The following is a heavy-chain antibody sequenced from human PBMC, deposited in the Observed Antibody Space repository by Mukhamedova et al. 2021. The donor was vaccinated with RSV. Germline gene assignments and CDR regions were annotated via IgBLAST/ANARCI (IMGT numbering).Heavy chain of an antibody. CDR1: SYA. CDR3: ATLVEMASIAPTGLPDY. V-gene: IGHV3-30*01. CDR2: ISYDGTNK. D-gene: IGHD5-24*01. Sequence: SYAMHWVRQAPGKGLEWVAVISYDGTNKYYADSVKGRFTISRDNSKNTLYLQMNSLRAEDTAVYYCATLVEMASIAPTGLPDYW. J-gene: IGHJ4*01.